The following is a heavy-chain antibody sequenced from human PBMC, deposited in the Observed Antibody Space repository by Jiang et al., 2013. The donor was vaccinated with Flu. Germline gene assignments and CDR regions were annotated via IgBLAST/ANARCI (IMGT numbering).Heavy chain of an antibody. CDR1: GGTFSSYA. V-gene: IGHV1-69*01. J-gene: IGHJ3*02. CDR3: AREPDNYYDSSGYYFVFAFDI. D-gene: IGHD3-22*01. Sequence: GGTFSSYAISWVRQAPGQGLEWMGGIIPIFGTANYAQKFQGRVTITADESTSTAYMELSSLRSEDTAVYYCAREPDNYYDSSGYYFVFAFDIWGQGTMVTVSS. CDR2: IIPIFGTA.